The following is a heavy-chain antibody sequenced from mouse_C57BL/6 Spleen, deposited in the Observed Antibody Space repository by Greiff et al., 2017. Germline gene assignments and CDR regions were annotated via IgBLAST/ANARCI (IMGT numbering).Heavy chain of an antibody. CDR3: SRGDYYYGSYYAMDY. D-gene: IGHD1-1*01. CDR1: GYTFTSYW. CDR2: IYPGNSDT. Sequence: VQLKQSGTVLARPGASVKMSCKTSGYTFTSYWMHWVKQRPGQGLEWIGAIYPGNSDTSYNQKFKGKAKLTAVTSASTAYMELSSLTNEDSAVYYCSRGDYYYGSYYAMDYWGRGTSVTVSS. V-gene: IGHV1-5*01. J-gene: IGHJ4*01.